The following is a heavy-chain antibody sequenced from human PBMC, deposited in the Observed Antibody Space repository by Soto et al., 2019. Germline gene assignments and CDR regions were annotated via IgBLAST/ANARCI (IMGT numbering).Heavy chain of an antibody. J-gene: IGHJ4*02. Sequence: ASVKVSCKASGYTFTSYYMHWVRQAPGQGLEWMGIINPSGGSTSYAQKFQGRVTMTRDTSTSTVYMELSSLRSEDTAVYYCARGPPYYYDSSGYSTPPPHFDYWGQGTLVTVSS. D-gene: IGHD3-22*01. CDR3: ARGPPYYYDSSGYSTPPPHFDY. V-gene: IGHV1-46*03. CDR1: GYTFTSYY. CDR2: INPSGGST.